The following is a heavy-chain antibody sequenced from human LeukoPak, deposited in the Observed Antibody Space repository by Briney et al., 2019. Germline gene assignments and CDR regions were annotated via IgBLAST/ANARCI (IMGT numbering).Heavy chain of an antibody. CDR2: ITSRSTT. CDR1: GFTLSSHS. D-gene: IGHD7-27*01. V-gene: IGHV3-23*01. CDR3: AKDGNWARFED. Sequence: GGSLRLSCAASGFTLSSHSMNWVRQAPGKGLEWVSGITSRSTTYYADSVKGRFTISRDNSKNMVWLQINSPTAEDTATYYCAKDGNWARFEDWGQGTLVTVSS. J-gene: IGHJ4*02.